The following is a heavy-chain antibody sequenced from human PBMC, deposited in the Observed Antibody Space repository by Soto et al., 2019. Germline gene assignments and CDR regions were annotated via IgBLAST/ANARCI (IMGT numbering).Heavy chain of an antibody. CDR2: ISACNGNT. CDR3: ARDGVAYCTNGVCYVNWFDP. V-gene: IGHV1-18*01. CDR1: GYTFTSYG. D-gene: IGHD2-8*01. J-gene: IGHJ5*02. Sequence: GASVKVSCEASGYTFTSYGISRVRQAPGQGLECMGWISACNGNTNYAQKLQGRVTMTTDTSTSTAYMELRSLRSDDTAVYYCARDGVAYCTNGVCYVNWFDPWGHGTLVTVSS.